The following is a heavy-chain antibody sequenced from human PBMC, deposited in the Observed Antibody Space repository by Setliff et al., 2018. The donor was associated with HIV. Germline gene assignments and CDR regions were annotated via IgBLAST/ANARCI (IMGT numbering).Heavy chain of an antibody. CDR1: GGSISSYY. V-gene: IGHV4-59*01. CDR3: ARDSISGWYEGYFDY. D-gene: IGHD6-19*01. Sequence: SETLSLTCTVSGGSISSYYWSWIRQPPGKGLEWIGDIYYSGSTNYNPSLKSRVTISVDTSKNQFSLKLSSVTAADTAVYYCARDSISGWYEGYFDYWGQGTLVTVSS. CDR2: IYYSGST. J-gene: IGHJ4*02.